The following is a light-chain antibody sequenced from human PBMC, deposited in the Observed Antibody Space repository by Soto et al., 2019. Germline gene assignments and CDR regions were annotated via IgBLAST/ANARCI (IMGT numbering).Light chain of an antibody. J-gene: IGKJ5*01. V-gene: IGKV3-11*01. CDR3: QQRNVWPPVT. CDR1: PSVTNF. CDR2: GAF. Sequence: ESVFTRPRGTLYLSPGERATLSCRASPSVTNFLAWYQQKPGQDPRLLIYGAFNRATGIPARFSGSGSGTDFTLTISSLEPEDSAVYYCQQRNVWPPVTFGQGTRLEI.